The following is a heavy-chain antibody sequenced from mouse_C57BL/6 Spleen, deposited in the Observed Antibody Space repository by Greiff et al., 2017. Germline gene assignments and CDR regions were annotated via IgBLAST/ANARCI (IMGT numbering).Heavy chain of an antibody. Sequence: VQLQQSGAELARPGASVKLSCKASGYTFTSYGISWVKQRTGQGLEWIGEIYPRSGNTYYNEKFKGKATLNADKSSSTAYMELRSLTSEDSAVYFCARWERPITTVVAPYAMDYWGQGTSVTVSS. D-gene: IGHD1-1*01. CDR2: IYPRSGNT. CDR1: GYTFTSYG. CDR3: ARWERPITTVVAPYAMDY. J-gene: IGHJ4*01. V-gene: IGHV1-81*01.